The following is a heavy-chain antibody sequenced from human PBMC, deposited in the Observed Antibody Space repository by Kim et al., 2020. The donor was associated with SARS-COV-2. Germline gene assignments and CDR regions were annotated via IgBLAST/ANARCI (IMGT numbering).Heavy chain of an antibody. CDR3: TRDARLTIVSPGAFDI. V-gene: IGHV3-74*01. D-gene: IGHD3-10*01. CDR2: IRPDGSET. CDR1: GFTFTNYW. J-gene: IGHJ3*02. Sequence: GGSLRLSCAASGFTFTNYWMHWVRQAPGKGLVWVSRIRPDGSETGYSDSVRGRFTISRDIAKNMLYLQMNSLTAEETAVYYCTRDARLTIVSPGAFDIWG.